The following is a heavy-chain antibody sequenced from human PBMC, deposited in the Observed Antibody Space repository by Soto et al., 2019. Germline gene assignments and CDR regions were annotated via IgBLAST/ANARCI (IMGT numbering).Heavy chain of an antibody. Sequence: GGSLRLSCAASGFTVSSNYMSWVRQAPGKGLEWDSVIYSGGSTYYADSVKGRFTISRDNSKNTLYLQMNSLRAEDTAVYYCVRIGGGSSWYPGYYYYYGMDVWGQGTTVTVSS. V-gene: IGHV3-53*01. CDR2: IYSGGST. CDR1: GFTVSSNY. J-gene: IGHJ6*02. D-gene: IGHD6-13*01. CDR3: VRIGGGSSWYPGYYYYYGMDV.